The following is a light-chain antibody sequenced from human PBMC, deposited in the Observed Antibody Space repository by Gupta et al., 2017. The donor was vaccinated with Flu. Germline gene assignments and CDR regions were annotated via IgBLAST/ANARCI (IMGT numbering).Light chain of an antibody. V-gene: IGKV3-15*01. CDR1: QSVSSN. J-gene: IGKJ4*01. Sequence: EIVMTQSPATLSVSPGERATLSCRASQSVSSNLAWYQQKPGQAPRLLIYGASTRATGIPARFSGSGSGTEFTLTISSLQSEDFAVYYCQQYNKWSPLNFGEGTKVEIK. CDR2: GAS. CDR3: QQYNKWSPLN.